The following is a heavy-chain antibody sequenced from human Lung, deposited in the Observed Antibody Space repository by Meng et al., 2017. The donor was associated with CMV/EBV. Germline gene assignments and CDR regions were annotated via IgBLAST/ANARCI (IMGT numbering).Heavy chain of an antibody. Sequence: SXTLSLXCTISGGSISSSRYYWAWIRQPPEKGLEWIGSVYYTGDTYYSPSLKSRVTISIDTSKNHFSMKVNSVTDADTAVYYCVRETGGSSSTWWGQGTLVTVSS. CDR2: VYYTGDT. CDR1: GGSISSSRYY. D-gene: IGHD1-26*01. CDR3: VRETGGSSSTW. V-gene: IGHV4-39*07. J-gene: IGHJ4*02.